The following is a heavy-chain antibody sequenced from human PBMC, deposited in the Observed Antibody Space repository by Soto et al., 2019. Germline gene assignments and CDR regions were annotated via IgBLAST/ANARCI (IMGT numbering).Heavy chain of an antibody. V-gene: IGHV3-23*01. J-gene: IGHJ6*02. Sequence: GGSLRLSCAASGFTFSSYAMSWVRQAPGKGLEWVSATSGSGGSTYYADSVKGRFTISRDNSKNTLYLQMNSLRAEDTAVYYCAKDIVTMVRGAPYGMDVWGQGTTVTVSS. CDR3: AKDIVTMVRGAPYGMDV. CDR2: TSGSGGST. D-gene: IGHD3-10*01. CDR1: GFTFSSYA.